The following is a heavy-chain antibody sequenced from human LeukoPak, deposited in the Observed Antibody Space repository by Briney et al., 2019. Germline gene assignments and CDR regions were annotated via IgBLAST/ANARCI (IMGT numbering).Heavy chain of an antibody. V-gene: IGHV1-69*05. D-gene: IGHD6-25*01. CDR1: GGTFSSYA. CDR3: AQGGRRDYYYYMDV. CDR2: IIPIFGTA. Sequence: GASVKVSCKASGGTFSSYAISWVRQAPGQGLEWMGGIIPIFGTANYAQKFQGRVTITTDESTSTAYMELSSLRSEDTAVYYCAQGGRRDYYYYMDVWGKGTTVTVSS. J-gene: IGHJ6*03.